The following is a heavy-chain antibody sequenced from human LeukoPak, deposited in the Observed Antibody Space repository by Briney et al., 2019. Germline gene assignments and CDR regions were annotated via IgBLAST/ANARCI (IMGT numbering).Heavy chain of an antibody. CDR3: ARVGILRFPSNWFDP. Sequence: SETLSLTCTVSGASISSYYWSWIRQRPGEGLEWIGYIYYSGSTRYNPSLNSRVTISVDTSKNQFSLKLSSVTAADAAVYYCARVGILRFPSNWFDPWGQGTLVTVSS. V-gene: IGHV4-59*01. CDR2: IYYSGST. CDR1: GASISSYY. J-gene: IGHJ5*02. D-gene: IGHD3-3*01.